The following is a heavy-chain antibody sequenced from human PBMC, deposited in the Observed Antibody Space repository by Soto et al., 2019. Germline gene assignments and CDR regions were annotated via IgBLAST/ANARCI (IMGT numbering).Heavy chain of an antibody. Sequence: EVQLVESGGGLVQPGGSLRLSCAASGFTLRGRSMHWVRQAPGKGLVWVSGIDNAGTDSTYADSVKGRVTSARDIAKNLLYLQTNSLRVDYTAVYYCARGWFGPDVWGKGTTVTVSS. CDR1: GFTLRGRS. CDR2: IDNAGTDS. D-gene: IGHD3-10*01. CDR3: ARGWFGPDV. V-gene: IGHV3-74*03. J-gene: IGHJ6*04.